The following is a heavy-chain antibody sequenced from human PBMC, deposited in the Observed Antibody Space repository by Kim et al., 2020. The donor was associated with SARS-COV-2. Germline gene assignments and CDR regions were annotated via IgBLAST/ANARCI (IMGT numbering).Heavy chain of an antibody. V-gene: IGHV3-11*01. CDR3: ARAPEYYYYYMDV. J-gene: IGHJ6*03. Sequence: GGSLRLSCAASGFTFSDYYMSWIRQAPGKGLEWVSYISSSGSTIYYADSVKGRFTISRDNAKNSLYLQMNSLRAEDTAVYYCARAPEYYYYYMDVWGKGTTVTVSS. CDR1: GFTFSDYY. CDR2: ISSSGSTI.